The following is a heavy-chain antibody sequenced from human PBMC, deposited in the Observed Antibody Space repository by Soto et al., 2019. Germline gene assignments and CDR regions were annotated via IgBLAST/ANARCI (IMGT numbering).Heavy chain of an antibody. CDR1: GYTFTAHS. Sequence: VQLVQSGTEVKEPGASVRVSCKASGYTFTAHSLHWARQAPGQGLEWMGWIIVSHDRPRYAPQFQGRRTFETDRIGTTAYMNLTRLTPEDTAVFFCAREPEDGVPGDYWGQGTPVVVSS. CDR2: IIVSHDRP. J-gene: IGHJ4*02. D-gene: IGHD2-8*01. V-gene: IGHV1-3*01. CDR3: AREPEDGVPGDY.